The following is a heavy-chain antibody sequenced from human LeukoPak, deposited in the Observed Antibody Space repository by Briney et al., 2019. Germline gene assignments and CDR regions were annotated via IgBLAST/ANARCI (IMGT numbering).Heavy chain of an antibody. CDR1: RGSFSSFA. J-gene: IGHJ2*01. Sequence: ASVKVSCKASRGSFSSFAISWVRQAPGQGLEWMGRIIPVLALTNYAQKFQGRVTITADKSTSTAYMELSSLRSEDTAVYYCARGFLGDYLYCSSTSCYLFDLWGRGTLVTVSS. CDR3: ARGFLGDYLYCSSTSCYLFDL. V-gene: IGHV1-69*04. D-gene: IGHD2-2*01. CDR2: IIPVLALT.